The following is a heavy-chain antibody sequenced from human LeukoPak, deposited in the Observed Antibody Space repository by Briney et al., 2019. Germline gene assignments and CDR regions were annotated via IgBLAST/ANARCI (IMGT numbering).Heavy chain of an antibody. D-gene: IGHD3-16*01. J-gene: IGHJ3*02. CDR3: ARVGLRLGAFDI. CDR2: IYYSGST. V-gene: IGHV4-30-4*07. Sequence: SETLSLTCAVSGGSISSGGYSWSWIRQPPGKGLEWIGYIYYSGSTYYNPSLKSRVTISVDTSKNQFSLKLSSVTAADTAVYYCARVGLRLGAFDIWGQGTMVTVSS. CDR1: GGSISSGGYS.